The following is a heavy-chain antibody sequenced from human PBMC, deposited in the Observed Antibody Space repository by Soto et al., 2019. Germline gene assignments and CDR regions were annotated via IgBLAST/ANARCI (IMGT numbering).Heavy chain of an antibody. CDR2: ITAFNGNT. V-gene: IGHV1-18*01. CDR1: GYTFTDYG. D-gene: IGHD3-3*01. CDR3: ARISQSDFWSGYYYFFDY. Sequence: QVHLVQSGAEVEKPGASVKVSCKASGYTFTDYGISCVRQAPGQGLQWMGWITAFNGNTKYAQQFQGRVTMTTDTATSTADMELRSLESDDTAVYYCARISQSDFWSGYYYFFDYWGQGTLVTVSS. J-gene: IGHJ4*02.